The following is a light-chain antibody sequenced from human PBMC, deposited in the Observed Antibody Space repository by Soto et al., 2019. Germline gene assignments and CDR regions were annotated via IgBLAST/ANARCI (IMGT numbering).Light chain of an antibody. CDR1: QSVLYSSNNNNF. J-gene: IGKJ1*01. CDR2: WAS. V-gene: IGKV4-1*01. Sequence: DIVMTQSPDSLAVSLGERATINCKSSQSVLYSSNNNNFLPWYQQKPGQPPNLLTYWASTRESGVPDRFSGSGSGTEFTLKISRVEAEDVGVYYCMQGTHWPRTFGQGTKVDIK. CDR3: MQGTHWPRT.